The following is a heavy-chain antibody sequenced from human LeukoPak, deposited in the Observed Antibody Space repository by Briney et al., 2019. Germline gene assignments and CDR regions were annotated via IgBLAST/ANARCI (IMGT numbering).Heavy chain of an antibody. Sequence: SSQTLSLTCTVSGGSISSGDYYWSWIRQPPGKGLEWIGYIYYSGSTYYNPSLKSRVTISVDTSKNQFSLKLSSVTAADTAVYYCARDGGLGKGGYFDYWGQETLVTVSS. V-gene: IGHV4-30-4*01. CDR3: ARDGGLGKGGYFDY. J-gene: IGHJ4*02. D-gene: IGHD3-16*01. CDR1: GGSISSGDYY. CDR2: IYYSGST.